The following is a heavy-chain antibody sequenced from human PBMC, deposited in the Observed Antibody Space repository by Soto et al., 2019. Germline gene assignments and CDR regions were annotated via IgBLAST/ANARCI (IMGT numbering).Heavy chain of an antibody. CDR2: IGGSGIIT. Sequence: GGSLRLSCRASGFSFSSFAMTWVRQAPGKGLEWVSSIGGSGIITYYTDSVKGRFTISRDNSGNTLFLHMNSLRADDTAVYYCAKELAIIGKGAFDMWGQGTMVTVSS. J-gene: IGHJ3*02. CDR3: AKELAIIGKGAFDM. D-gene: IGHD3-3*02. CDR1: GFSFSSFA. V-gene: IGHV3-23*01.